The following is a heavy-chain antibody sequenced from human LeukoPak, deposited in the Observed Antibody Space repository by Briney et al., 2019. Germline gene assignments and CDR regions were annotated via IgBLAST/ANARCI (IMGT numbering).Heavy chain of an antibody. J-gene: IGHJ4*02. CDR1: GFTFSSYE. CDR2: ISSSGSTI. D-gene: IGHD3-3*01. V-gene: IGHV3-48*03. Sequence: GGSLRLSCAASGFTFSSYEMNWVRQAPGKGLEWVSYISSSGSTIYYADSVKGRFTISRDNAKNSLYLQVNSLRAEDTAVYYCARCPMGGSGYPFDYRGQGTLVTVSS. CDR3: ARCPMGGSGYPFDY.